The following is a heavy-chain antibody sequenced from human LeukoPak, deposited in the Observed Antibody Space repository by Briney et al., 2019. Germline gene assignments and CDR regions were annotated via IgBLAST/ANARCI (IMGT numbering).Heavy chain of an antibody. CDR3: ARGFGELPDY. D-gene: IGHD3-10*01. V-gene: IGHV3-30*03. CDR2: ISYDGRNK. CDR1: GFTFSSYN. Sequence: GESLKISCAASGFTFSSYNMHWVRRAPGKGLEWVAVISYDGRNKYYADSVKGRFTISRDNSKNTLYLQMNTLRGEDTAVYYCARGFGELPDYWGQGTLVTVSS. J-gene: IGHJ4*02.